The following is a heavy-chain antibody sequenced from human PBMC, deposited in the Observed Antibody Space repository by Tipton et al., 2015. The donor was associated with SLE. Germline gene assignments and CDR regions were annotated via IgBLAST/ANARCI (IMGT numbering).Heavy chain of an antibody. Sequence: TLSLTCTVSGGSVSSRGYYWAWIRQLPGKGLERIANVYYTGRTYCNPSFKSQVTISVYTSKSQFYLRLSSVTAADTAVYYCARVSDFFVTSAAYYGWFAPWGQGALITVSS. J-gene: IGHJ5*02. CDR1: GGSVSSRGYY. D-gene: IGHD4-17*01. V-gene: IGHV4-39*07. CDR3: ARVSDFFVTSAAYYGWFAP. CDR2: VYYTGRT.